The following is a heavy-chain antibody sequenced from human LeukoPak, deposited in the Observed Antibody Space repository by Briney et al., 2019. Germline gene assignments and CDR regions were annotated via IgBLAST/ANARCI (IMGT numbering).Heavy chain of an antibody. CDR1: GGSISSSSYY. Sequence: SETLSLTCTVSGGSISSSSYYWGWIRQPPGKGLEWIGSIYYSGSTYYNPSLKSRVTISVDTSKNQFSLKLSSVTAADTAVYYCARVRYFDWLSRIDYWGQGTLVTVSS. V-gene: IGHV4-39*07. D-gene: IGHD3-9*01. CDR2: IYYSGST. J-gene: IGHJ4*02. CDR3: ARVRYFDWLSRIDY.